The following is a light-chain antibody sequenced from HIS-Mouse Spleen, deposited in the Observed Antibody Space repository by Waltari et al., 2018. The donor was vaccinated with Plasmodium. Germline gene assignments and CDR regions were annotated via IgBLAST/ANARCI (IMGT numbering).Light chain of an antibody. Sequence: SYELTQPPSVSVSPGQTARITCSGDALPKKYAYWYQQKSGQAPVRVIYEDSKRPSGIPERCAGSSSGTMATVTISGAQVEDEADYYWYSTDSSGNHRVFGGGTKLTVL. J-gene: IGLJ3*02. CDR1: ALPKKY. CDR2: EDS. V-gene: IGLV3-10*01. CDR3: YSTDSSGNHRV.